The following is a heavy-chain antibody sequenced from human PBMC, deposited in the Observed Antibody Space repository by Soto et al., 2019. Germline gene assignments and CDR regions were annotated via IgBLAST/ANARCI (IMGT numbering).Heavy chain of an antibody. V-gene: IGHV5-51*01. D-gene: IGHD6-6*01. Sequence: PGESLKISCKSSGYIFSKYWIGWVRQMPGKGLEWMGIIYPGDSDTRYSPSFQGQVTISADKSITTAYLQWRSLKASDTAIYYCGVYRSSAGRQFYYWGQGTLGTGSS. CDR2: IYPGDSDT. CDR3: GVYRSSAGRQFYY. CDR1: GYIFSKYW. J-gene: IGHJ4*02.